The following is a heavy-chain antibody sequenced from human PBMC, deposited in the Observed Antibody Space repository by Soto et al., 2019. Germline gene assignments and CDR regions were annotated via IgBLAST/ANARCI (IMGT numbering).Heavy chain of an antibody. J-gene: IGHJ4*02. CDR1: GFSFSTYA. Sequence: GGSLRLSCAASGFSFSTYAMSWVRQAPGKGLEWVSGISGSGINTYYADSVKGRFTISRDNPKHTLYLQMNSLRAEDTAVYYCAKYRLLWFGELSDYWGQGTLVTVSS. D-gene: IGHD3-10*01. V-gene: IGHV3-23*01. CDR3: AKYRLLWFGELSDY. CDR2: ISGSGINT.